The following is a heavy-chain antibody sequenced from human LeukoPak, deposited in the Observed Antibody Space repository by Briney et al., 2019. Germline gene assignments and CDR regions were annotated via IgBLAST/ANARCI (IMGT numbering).Heavy chain of an antibody. Sequence: SVKVSCKASGYTFTSYGISWVRQAPGQGLEWMGWISAYNGSTSYAQKFQGRVTMTRDTSTSTVYMELSSLRSEDTAVYYCAGPGGLLAFDYWGQGTLVTVSS. CDR2: ISAYNGST. D-gene: IGHD2-15*01. CDR1: GYTFTSYG. CDR3: AGPGGLLAFDY. V-gene: IGHV1-18*01. J-gene: IGHJ4*02.